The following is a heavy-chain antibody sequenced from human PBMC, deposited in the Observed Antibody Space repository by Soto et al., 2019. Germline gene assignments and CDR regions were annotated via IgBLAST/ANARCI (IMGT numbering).Heavy chain of an antibody. V-gene: IGHV4-30-2*01. CDR1: GGPINSGGFC. Sequence: PSETLSLTCAVSGGPINSGGFCWSWIRQPPGKGLEWIGYIYQSGSTYYNPSLKSRVTLSVDTSNNRFSLKMNSVTAADTAVYYCARTPYGGYFDRWGQGTQVTVSS. D-gene: IGHD4-17*01. J-gene: IGHJ4*02. CDR2: IYQSGST. CDR3: ARTPYGGYFDR.